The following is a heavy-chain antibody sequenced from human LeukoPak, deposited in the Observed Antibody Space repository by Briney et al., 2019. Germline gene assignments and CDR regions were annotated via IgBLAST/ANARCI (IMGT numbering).Heavy chain of an antibody. Sequence: GGSLRLSCAASGFTFSNYDMHWVRQPTGKGLEWVSVITTTGDTYYAGSVKGRFTISREDAKNSLYLQMNSLRAGDTAVYFCTRAAIFSNGGGFDPWGRGTLVTVS. CDR2: ITTTGDT. CDR1: GFTFSNYD. D-gene: IGHD4-23*01. J-gene: IGHJ5*02. CDR3: TRAAIFSNGGGFDP. V-gene: IGHV3-13*01.